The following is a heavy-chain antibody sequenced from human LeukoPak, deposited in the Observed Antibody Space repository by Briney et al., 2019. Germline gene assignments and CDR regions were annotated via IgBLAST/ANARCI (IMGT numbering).Heavy chain of an antibody. D-gene: IGHD1-14*01. Sequence: PGGSLRLSCAASGFSFSSLDIHWVRQAPGKGLEWVAFRRYDGGNEYADSVKGRFTISRDNSKNTLYLQMNSLRAEDTAVYYCAKKYNTGLDPWGQGTLVTVSS. J-gene: IGHJ5*02. V-gene: IGHV3-30*02. CDR2: RRYDGGNE. CDR3: AKKYNTGLDP. CDR1: GFSFSSLD.